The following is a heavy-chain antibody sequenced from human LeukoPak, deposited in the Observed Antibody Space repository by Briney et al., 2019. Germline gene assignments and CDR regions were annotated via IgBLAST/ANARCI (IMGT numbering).Heavy chain of an antibody. CDR1: GGSISSSLYY. CDR3: AKDRPTVYSSSWLHFLDS. CDR2: ISGSGGST. J-gene: IGHJ4*02. Sequence: PSETLSLTCIVSGGSISSSLYYWGWIRQPPGKGLEWVSGISGSGGSTYLADSVKGRFTISRDNSKNTLYLQMNSLRADDTAVYYCAKDRPTVYSSSWLHFLDSWGQGTLVTVSS. V-gene: IGHV3-23*01. D-gene: IGHD6-13*01.